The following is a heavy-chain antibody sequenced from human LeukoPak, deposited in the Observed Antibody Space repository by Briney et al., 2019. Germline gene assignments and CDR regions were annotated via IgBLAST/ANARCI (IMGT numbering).Heavy chain of an antibody. CDR2: IWYDGSNK. Sequence: PGRSLRLSCAASGFTFSSYGMHWVRQAPGKGLEWVAVIWYDGSNKYYADSVKGRFTISRDNSKNMLYLQMNSLSAEDTAVYYCVRAYDILTGPEYWGQGTLVTVSS. CDR3: VRAYDILTGPEY. V-gene: IGHV3-33*01. D-gene: IGHD3-9*01. CDR1: GFTFSSYG. J-gene: IGHJ4*02.